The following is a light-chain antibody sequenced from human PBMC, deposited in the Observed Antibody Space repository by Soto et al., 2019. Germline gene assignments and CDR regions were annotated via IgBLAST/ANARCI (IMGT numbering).Light chain of an antibody. CDR3: QQYIGYSRT. J-gene: IGKJ1*01. V-gene: IGKV1-5*03. CDR1: QSISLW. Sequence: DIQMTHSPSTLSASVGDIVTITCRASQSISLWLAWYQQKPGKAPKLLIYKASSLHSGVPSRFSGSGSGTEFTLTISSLQPDDFATYYCQQYIGYSRTFGHGTKVDIK. CDR2: KAS.